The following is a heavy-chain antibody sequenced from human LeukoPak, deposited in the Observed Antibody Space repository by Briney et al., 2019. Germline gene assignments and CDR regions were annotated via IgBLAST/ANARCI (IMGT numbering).Heavy chain of an antibody. V-gene: IGHV3-66*02. CDR3: AFYRRNPLDY. CDR2: TYSGGST. CDR1: GFTVSSNY. Sequence: GGSLRLSCAASGFTVSSNYMSWVRQAPGKGLEWVSVTYSGGSTYYADSVKGRFTISRDNSKNTLYLQMNSLRAEDTAVYYCAFYRRNPLDYWGQGTLVTVSS. J-gene: IGHJ4*02. D-gene: IGHD3-16*02.